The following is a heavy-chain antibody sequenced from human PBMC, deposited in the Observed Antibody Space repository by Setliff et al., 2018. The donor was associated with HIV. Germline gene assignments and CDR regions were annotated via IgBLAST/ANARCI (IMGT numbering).Heavy chain of an antibody. CDR1: GFTFSSYA. J-gene: IGHJ5*02. V-gene: IGHV3-23*01. D-gene: IGHD3-22*01. CDR3: ASPAYSSGWYGH. CDR2: ISGSGTSI. Sequence: GSLRLSCAASGFTFSSYAMTWVRQAPGKGLQWVSTISGSGTSIYHADSVKGRFTISRDNSRKLLYLQMNSLRAEDTAVYYCASPAYSSGWYGHWGQGTLVTVSS.